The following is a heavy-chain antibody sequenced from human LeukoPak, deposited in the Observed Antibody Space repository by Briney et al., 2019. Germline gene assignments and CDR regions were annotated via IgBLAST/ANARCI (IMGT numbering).Heavy chain of an antibody. CDR1: GYTFTSYV. V-gene: IGHV1-18*01. J-gene: IGHJ6*02. CDR3: ARDSSSVTPSGMDV. D-gene: IGHD3-22*01. CDR2: ISAYNGNT. Sequence: GASVKVSCKALGYTFTSYVITWVRQAPGQGLEWMGWISAYNGNTDYADNFQGRVIVTTDTSTSTAYMELRSLRSDDTAVYYCARDSSSVTPSGMDVWGQGTTVAVSS.